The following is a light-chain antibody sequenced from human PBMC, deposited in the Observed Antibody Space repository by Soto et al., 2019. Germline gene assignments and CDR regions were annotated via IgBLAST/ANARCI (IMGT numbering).Light chain of an antibody. CDR3: ASWDDRLGAVI. CDR2: SNN. Sequence: QSVLTQPPSASGTPGQRVTISCSGSSSNIGGTNYAYWYQQLPGAAPKLLMHSNNLRPSGVPERISGSKSGTSASLAISGLRPEDEAVYYCASWDDRLGAVIFGGGTKLPS. J-gene: IGLJ2*01. CDR1: SSNIGGTNY. V-gene: IGLV1-47*02.